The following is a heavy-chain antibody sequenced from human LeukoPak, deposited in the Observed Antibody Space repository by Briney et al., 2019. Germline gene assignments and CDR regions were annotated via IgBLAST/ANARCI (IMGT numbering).Heavy chain of an antibody. CDR1: GFTFSSYW. D-gene: IGHD1-1*01. V-gene: IGHV3-74*01. CDR2: INSDGSST. CDR3: ARDRNEANWNDGWFTGDFDY. Sequence: GGSLRLSCAASGFTFSSYWMHWVRQAPGKGLVRVSRINSDGSSTSYADSVKGRFTISRDNAKNTLYLQMNSLRAEDTAVYYCARDRNEANWNDGWFTGDFDYWGQGTLVTVSS. J-gene: IGHJ4*02.